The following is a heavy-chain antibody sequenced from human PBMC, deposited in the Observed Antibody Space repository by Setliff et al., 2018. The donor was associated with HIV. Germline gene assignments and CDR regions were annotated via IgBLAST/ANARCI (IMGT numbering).Heavy chain of an antibody. Sequence: GASVKVSCKTSGYFFSEFYIHWVQQAPGKGLEWMGRVNPEDGETIYAEKFQGRVTITTDTSTDTAYMELSSLRFDDTAVYYCARNQGDSSGWYAGDYWGHGTLVTVSS. J-gene: IGHJ4*01. CDR3: ARNQGDSSGWYAGDY. V-gene: IGHV1-69-2*01. CDR1: GYFFSEFY. CDR2: VNPEDGET. D-gene: IGHD6-19*01.